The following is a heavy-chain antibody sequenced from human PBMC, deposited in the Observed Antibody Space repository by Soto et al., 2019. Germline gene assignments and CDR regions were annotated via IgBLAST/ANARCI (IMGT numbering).Heavy chain of an antibody. CDR2: ISSSSSDT. Sequence: QVQLVESGGGLVKPGGSLRLSCAASGFSFSDYDMTWIRQAAGQGLECLSYISSSSSDTYYADSVKGRFTISRDNVKXXXXXXXXXXXXXXXXXXXXXXXXXXXXRKWGLNVWGQGTTXT. CDR1: GFSFSDYD. CDR3: XXXXXXXXRKWGLNV. V-gene: IGHV3-11*05. D-gene: IGHD1-26*01. J-gene: IGHJ6*02.